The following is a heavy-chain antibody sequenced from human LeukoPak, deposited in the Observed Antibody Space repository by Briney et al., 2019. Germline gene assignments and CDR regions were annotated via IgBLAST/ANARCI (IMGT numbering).Heavy chain of an antibody. D-gene: IGHD3-22*01. CDR3: ASLYDSSGYRAFDI. CDR2: IYPGDSDT. V-gene: IGHV5-51*01. Sequence: GESLKISCKGSGYSFTSYWIGWGRQMRGKGLGWMGIIYPGDSDTRYSPSFQGQGTISDDKTISSAYLQWRSLKASDTAMYYCASLYDSSGYRAFDIWGQGTMVTVSS. J-gene: IGHJ3*02. CDR1: GYSFTSYW.